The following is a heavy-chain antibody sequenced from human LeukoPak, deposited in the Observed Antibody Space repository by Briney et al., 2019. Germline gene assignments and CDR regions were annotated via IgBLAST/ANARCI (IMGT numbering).Heavy chain of an antibody. CDR3: AKDFEAAPYYYGSGRGY. D-gene: IGHD3-10*01. CDR2: ISGSGGST. J-gene: IGHJ4*02. V-gene: IGHV3-23*01. Sequence: GGSLRLSCAASGFTFGTYGLAWVRQAPGKGLEWVSAISGSGGSTYYADSVKGRFTISRDNSKNTLYLQMNSLRAEDTAVYYCAKDFEAAPYYYGSGRGYWGQGTLVTVSS. CDR1: GFTFGTYG.